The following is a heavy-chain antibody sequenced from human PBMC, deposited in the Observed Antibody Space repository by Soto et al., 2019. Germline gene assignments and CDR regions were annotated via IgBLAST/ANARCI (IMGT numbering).Heavy chain of an antibody. CDR1: GFSFSSYA. Sequence: EVHLLESGGGFVQPGGSLRLSCAASGFSFSSYAMSWVRQAPGKGLEWVSAISSSGTSTFYADSVRGRYTISRDTSRKTLNLEMNTLRAEDTAFYYCAKESEGANYDFWSGYSFDSWGQGTLVTVAS. J-gene: IGHJ4*02. CDR2: ISSSGTST. D-gene: IGHD3-3*01. V-gene: IGHV3-23*01. CDR3: AKESEGANYDFWSGYSFDS.